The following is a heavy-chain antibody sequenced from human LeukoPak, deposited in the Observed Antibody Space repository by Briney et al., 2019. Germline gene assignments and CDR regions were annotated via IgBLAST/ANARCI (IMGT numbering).Heavy chain of an antibody. Sequence: PEGSLRLSCAASGFTFSDYYMSWIRQAPGKGLEYLSYISSSSSYTNHADSVKGRFTISRDNAKNSLYLQMNSLTAEDTAVYYCARTRQGLDYWGQGTLVTVSS. J-gene: IGHJ4*02. CDR1: GFTFSDYY. CDR3: ARTRQGLDY. CDR2: ISSSSSYT. V-gene: IGHV3-11*03.